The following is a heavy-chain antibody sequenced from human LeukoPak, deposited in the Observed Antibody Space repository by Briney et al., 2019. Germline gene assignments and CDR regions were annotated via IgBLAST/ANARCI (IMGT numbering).Heavy chain of an antibody. CDR3: AKDKVWFGELFSDY. CDR2: ISGSGGST. J-gene: IGHJ4*02. D-gene: IGHD3-10*01. CDR1: GFTFSSYA. V-gene: IGHV3-23*01. Sequence: QPGGSLRLSCAASGFTFSSYAMSWVRQAPGKGLEWVSAISGSGGSTYYADSVKGRFTISRDNSKNTLYLQMNSLRAEDTAVYYCAKDKVWFGELFSDYWGQGTLVTVSS.